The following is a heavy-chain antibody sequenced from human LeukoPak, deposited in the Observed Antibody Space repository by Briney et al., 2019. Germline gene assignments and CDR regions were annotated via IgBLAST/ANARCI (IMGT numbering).Heavy chain of an antibody. V-gene: IGHV3-23*01. J-gene: IGHJ4*02. D-gene: IGHD1-26*01. CDR2: ISGSGGST. CDR3: AKVVLRRSQWELLTGFVY. CDR1: GFTFSSYV. Sequence: EAGGSLRLSCAASGFTFSSYVMSWVRQAPGKGLERVSAISGSGGSTYYADSVKGRFTISRDNSKNTLYLQMNSLRAEDTAVYYCAKVVLRRSQWELLTGFVYWGQGTLVTVSS.